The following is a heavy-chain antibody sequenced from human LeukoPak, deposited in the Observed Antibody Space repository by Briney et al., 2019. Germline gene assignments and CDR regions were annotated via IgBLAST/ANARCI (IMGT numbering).Heavy chain of an antibody. CDR1: GFTFSNYA. Sequence: GRSLTLSCAASGFTFSNYAIHWVRQAPGRGLEWVAAISYDGNSQHYGAPVKGRFTISRDNSKNTVYLQINTLRTDDAAIYYCAKPYPTLTTSAVLDNWGQGTLVTVSS. J-gene: IGHJ4*02. D-gene: IGHD1-1*01. CDR2: ISYDGNSQ. V-gene: IGHV3-30*18. CDR3: AKPYPTLTTSAVLDN.